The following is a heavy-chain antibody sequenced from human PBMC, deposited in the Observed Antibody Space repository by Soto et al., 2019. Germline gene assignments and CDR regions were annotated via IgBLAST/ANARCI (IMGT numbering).Heavy chain of an antibody. CDR3: AREYGLLWFGEFDPHDAFDI. V-gene: IGHV1-8*01. CDR1: GYTFTSYD. D-gene: IGHD3-10*01. J-gene: IGHJ3*02. CDR2: MNPNSGNT. Sequence: ASVKVSCKASGYTFTSYDINWVRQATGQGLEWMGWMNPNSGNTGYAQKFQGRVTMTRNTSISTAYMELSSLRSEDTAVYYCAREYGLLWFGEFDPHDAFDIWGQGTMVTVSS.